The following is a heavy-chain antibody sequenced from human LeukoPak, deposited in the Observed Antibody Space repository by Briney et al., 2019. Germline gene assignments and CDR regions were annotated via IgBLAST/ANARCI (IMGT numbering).Heavy chain of an antibody. J-gene: IGHJ6*02. CDR1: VGSISSYY. V-gene: IGHV4-59*01. CDR3: ARVGGSNYYYYGMDV. Sequence: SETLSLTCTVSVGSISSYYWRWIRQPPWKGLEWIGYIYYGENTNYNPSLKSRVTMSVDTSMNQFSLKLSSVTAADTAVYYCARVGGSNYYYYGMDVWGQGTTVTVSS. CDR2: IYYGENT. D-gene: IGHD2-15*01.